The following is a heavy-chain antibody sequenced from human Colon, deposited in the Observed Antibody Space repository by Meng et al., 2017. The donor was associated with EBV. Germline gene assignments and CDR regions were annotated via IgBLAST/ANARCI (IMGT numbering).Heavy chain of an antibody. D-gene: IGHD2-21*01. Sequence: AQLQASGPGLLEPSQTRSLTCTVYGGSMSSGNYYWSWIRQPPGKGLEWIGYIHHSGSAYYNPSLKSRVSISVDTSKNQFSLNLNSMTAADTAVYYCASFDHIPRRNYFDYWGQGTLVTVSS. CDR1: GGSMSSGNYY. CDR2: IHHSGSA. V-gene: IGHV4-30-4*01. CDR3: ASFDHIPRRNYFDY. J-gene: IGHJ4*02.